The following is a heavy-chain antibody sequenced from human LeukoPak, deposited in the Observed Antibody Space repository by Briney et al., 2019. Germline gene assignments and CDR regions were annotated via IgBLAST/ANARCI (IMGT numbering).Heavy chain of an antibody. CDR1: GYSISSGYY. CDR3: ARIGASYDSSRRHYFDY. D-gene: IGHD3-22*01. CDR2: IYYSGST. Sequence: SETLSLTCTVSGYSISSGYYWGLIRQPPGKGLEWIGSIYYSGSTYYNPSLKRPVTIPVDTSKNQFSLKMSSVSAADTAVYYCARIGASYDSSRRHYFDYWGQGTLVTVSS. J-gene: IGHJ4*02. V-gene: IGHV4-38-2*02.